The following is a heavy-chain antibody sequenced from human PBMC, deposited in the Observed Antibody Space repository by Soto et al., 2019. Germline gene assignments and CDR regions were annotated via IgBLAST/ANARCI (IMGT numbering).Heavy chain of an antibody. J-gene: IGHJ5*02. CDR1: GYIFTSFH. CDR2: INPSGGRT. CDR3: ARASITALDP. D-gene: IGHD2-21*01. Sequence: QIQLVQSGAEVKNPVASVRLSCKASGYIFTSFHMHWVRQAPGQGLEWIGMINPSGGRTEYAENFQGRVTLTSDPSTNTVYMLLTTLRSADTAVYYCARASITALDPWGQGTLVIVSS. V-gene: IGHV1-46*01.